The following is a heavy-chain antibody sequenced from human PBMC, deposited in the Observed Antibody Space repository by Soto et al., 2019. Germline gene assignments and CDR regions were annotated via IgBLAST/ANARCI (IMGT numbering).Heavy chain of an antibody. V-gene: IGHV3-23*01. J-gene: IGHJ3*02. CDR3: AKTTTTISPRGGAFDI. Sequence: EVQLLESGGGLVQPGGSLRLSCAASGFTFSSYAMSWVRQAPGKGLEWVSAISGSGGSTYYADSVKGRFTISRDNSKNTLYLQMNSLRAEDTAVYYCAKTTTTISPRGGAFDIWGQGTMVTVSS. D-gene: IGHD3-9*01. CDR1: GFTFSSYA. CDR2: ISGSGGST.